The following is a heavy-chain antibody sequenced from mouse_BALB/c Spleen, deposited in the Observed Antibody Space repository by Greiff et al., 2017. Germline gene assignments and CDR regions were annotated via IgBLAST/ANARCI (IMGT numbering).Heavy chain of an antibody. CDR1: GYTFTSYW. CDR2: INPSTGYT. D-gene: IGHD2-3*01. CDR3: ARGERWLPFDY. Sequence: VQLQQSGAELAKPGASVKMSCKASGYTFTSYWMHWVKQRPGQGLEWIGYINPSTGYTEYNQKFKDKATLTADKSSSTAYMQLSSLTSEDSAVYYCARGERWLPFDYWGQGTTLTVSS. V-gene: IGHV1-7*01. J-gene: IGHJ2*01.